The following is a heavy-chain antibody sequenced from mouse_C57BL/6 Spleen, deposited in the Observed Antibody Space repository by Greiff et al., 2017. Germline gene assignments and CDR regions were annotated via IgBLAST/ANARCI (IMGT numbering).Heavy chain of an antibody. D-gene: IGHD1-1*01. CDR3: ASRSSYYAMDY. CDR1: GYAFSSYW. Sequence: QVQLQQSGAELVKPGASVKISCKASGYAFSSYWMNWVKQRPGKGLEWIGQIYPGDGDTNYNGKFKGKATLTADKSSSTAYMQLSSLTSEDSAVYFWASRSSYYAMDYWGQGTSVTVSS. V-gene: IGHV1-80*01. J-gene: IGHJ4*01. CDR2: IYPGDGDT.